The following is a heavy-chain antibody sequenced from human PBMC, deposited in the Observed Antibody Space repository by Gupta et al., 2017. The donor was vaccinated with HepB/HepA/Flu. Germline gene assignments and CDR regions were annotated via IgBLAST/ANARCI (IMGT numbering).Heavy chain of an antibody. CDR2: SSSRNKQI. CDR1: GFTFSNYT. CDR3: AGVKDDISGYATDLED. D-gene: IGHD3-22*01. Sequence: EVEVVVSGCGLVKPGGSVRLSCAGSGFTFSNYTMTWVRQAPGKGLGVVAMSSSRNKQIYYADSVNGSFTITRDNSKNSLYLQRNSMRAEYTAWYDWAGVKDDISGYATDLEDWGQGTLVTVSS. V-gene: IGHV3-21*06. J-gene: IGHJ4*02.